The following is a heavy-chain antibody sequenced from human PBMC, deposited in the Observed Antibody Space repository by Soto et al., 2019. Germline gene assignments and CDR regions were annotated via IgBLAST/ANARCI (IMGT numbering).Heavy chain of an antibody. J-gene: IGHJ2*01. D-gene: IGHD3-9*01. V-gene: IGHV1-2*04. Sequence: QVVLVQSGAEVKKPGDSVKVSCKSSGYKFTDYYIHWVRQAPGQGPEWMGGVNPKRGDAVYAQKFQGWVTMTRDTATTTAYLEVNRLKPDDTAVYFCARDPGLPGRYWYFDLWGRGTLVTVSS. CDR1: GYKFTDYY. CDR2: VNPKRGDA. CDR3: ARDPGLPGRYWYFDL.